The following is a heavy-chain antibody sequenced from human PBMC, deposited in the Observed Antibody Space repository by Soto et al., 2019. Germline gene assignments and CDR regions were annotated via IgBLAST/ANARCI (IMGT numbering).Heavy chain of an antibody. CDR3: ARASSPRDPWLDY. J-gene: IGHJ4*02. CDR2: ISSSGGTI. CDR1: VFTFSDDY. V-gene: IGHV3-11*01. D-gene: IGHD5-18*01. Sequence: LRLSCGASVFTFSDDYMNWIRPAPGKGLEWVSYISSSGGTIYYADSVKGRFTISRDNAKNSLFLQMNSLRADDTAVYYCARASSPRDPWLDYWGQGTLVTVSS.